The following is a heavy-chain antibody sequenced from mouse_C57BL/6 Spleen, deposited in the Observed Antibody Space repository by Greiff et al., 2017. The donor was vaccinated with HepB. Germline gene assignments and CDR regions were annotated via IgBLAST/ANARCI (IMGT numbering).Heavy chain of an antibody. Sequence: EVKLVESGPGLVKPSQSLSLTCSVTGYSITSGYYWNWIRQFPGNKLEWMGYISYDGSNNYNPSLKNRISITRDTSKNQFFLKLNSVTTEDTATYYCARGDYYYAMDYWGQGTSDTVSS. D-gene: IGHD2-4*01. CDR2: ISYDGSN. CDR3: ARGDYYYAMDY. V-gene: IGHV3-6*01. CDR1: GYSITSGYY. J-gene: IGHJ4*01.